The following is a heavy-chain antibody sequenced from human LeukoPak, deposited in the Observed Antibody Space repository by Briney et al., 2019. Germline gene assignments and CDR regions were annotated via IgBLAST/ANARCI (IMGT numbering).Heavy chain of an antibody. Sequence: ASVKVSCKASGYTFTGYYMHWVRQAPGQGLEWMGWINPNSGGTNYAQKFQGWVTMTRDTSISTAYMELSRLRSDDTAVYYCARGYYYGSGTTTMGYWGLGTLVTVSS. CDR3: ARGYYYGSGTTTMGY. CDR2: INPNSGGT. J-gene: IGHJ4*02. V-gene: IGHV1-2*04. CDR1: GYTFTGYY. D-gene: IGHD3-10*01.